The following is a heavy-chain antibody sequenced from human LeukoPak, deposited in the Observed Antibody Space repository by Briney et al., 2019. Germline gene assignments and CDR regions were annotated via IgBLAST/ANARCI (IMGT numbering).Heavy chain of an antibody. CDR2: IHYTGST. Sequence: SETLSLTCTVSGGSISSYYWSWIRPPPGKGLECIGYIHYTGSTNYNPSLKRRVTISVDTSKNQFSLKLSSVTAADTAIYYCARGGYYGSGNDFRFDPWGQGTLVTVSS. V-gene: IGHV4-59*01. CDR1: GGSISSYY. CDR3: ARGGYYGSGNDFRFDP. D-gene: IGHD3-10*01. J-gene: IGHJ5*02.